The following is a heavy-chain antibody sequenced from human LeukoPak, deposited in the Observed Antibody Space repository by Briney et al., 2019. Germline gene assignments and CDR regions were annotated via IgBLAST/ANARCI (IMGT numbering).Heavy chain of an antibody. Sequence: KPSETLSLTCAVYGGSFSGYYWSWIRQPPGKGLEWIGEINHSGSTNYNPSLKSRVTISVDTSKNQFSLKLSSVTAADTAVYYCAKGVYGSGSYYDYWGQGTLVTVSS. CDR3: AKGVYGSGSYYDY. CDR2: INHSGST. J-gene: IGHJ4*02. V-gene: IGHV4-34*01. CDR1: GGSFSGYY. D-gene: IGHD3-10*01.